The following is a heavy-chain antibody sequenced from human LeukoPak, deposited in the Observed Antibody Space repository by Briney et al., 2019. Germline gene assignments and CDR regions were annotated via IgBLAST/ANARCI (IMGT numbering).Heavy chain of an antibody. J-gene: IGHJ4*02. D-gene: IGHD5-18*01. V-gene: IGHV1-2*02. CDR1: GYTFTGYY. CDR2: INPNSGGT. CDR3: ARAGYSYGQSIYFDY. Sequence: ASVKVSCKASGYTFTGYYMHWVRQAPGQGLEWMGWINPNSGGTNYAQKFQGRVTMTRDTSISTAYMELSGPRSDDTAVYYCARAGYSYGQSIYFDYWGQGTLVTVSS.